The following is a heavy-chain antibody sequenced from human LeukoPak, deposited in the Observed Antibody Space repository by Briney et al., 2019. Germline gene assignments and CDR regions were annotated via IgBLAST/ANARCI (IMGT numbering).Heavy chain of an antibody. J-gene: IGHJ4*02. D-gene: IGHD6-19*01. CDR3: AKAEAVAGTFDS. Sequence: GGSLRLSCAASGFTVSNNYLSWVRQAPGTGLEWVSVIYSGGTTYYADSVEGRFTISRDNSKNTLYLQMNSLRAEDTAVYYCAKAEAVAGTFDSWGQGTLVTVSS. V-gene: IGHV3-53*01. CDR1: GFTVSNNY. CDR2: IYSGGTT.